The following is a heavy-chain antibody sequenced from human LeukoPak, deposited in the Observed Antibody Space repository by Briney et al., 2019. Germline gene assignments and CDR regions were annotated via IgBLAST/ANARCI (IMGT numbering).Heavy chain of an antibody. CDR3: AKNGDRGAYCSGGTCYPYYYYYMDV. J-gene: IGHJ6*03. D-gene: IGHD2-15*01. Sequence: GGSLRLSCAASGFTFSSYAMSWVRQAPGKGLEWVSAISGSGGSTYYADSVRGRFTISRDNSRNTLYLQMNSLRAEDTAIYYCAKNGDRGAYCSGGTCYPYYYYYMDVWGRGTTVTISS. CDR2: ISGSGGST. CDR1: GFTFSSYA. V-gene: IGHV3-23*01.